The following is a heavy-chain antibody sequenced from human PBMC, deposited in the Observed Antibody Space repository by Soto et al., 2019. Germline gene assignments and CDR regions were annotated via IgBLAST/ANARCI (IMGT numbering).Heavy chain of an antibody. J-gene: IGHJ6*03. D-gene: IGHD3-3*01. CDR1: GGSISSYY. CDR3: ARTYYDFWSGYTTYNYYMDV. V-gene: IGHV4-59*01. CDR2: IYYSGST. Sequence: SETLSLTCTVSGGSISSYYWSWIRQPPGKGLEWIGYIYYSGSTNYNPSLKSRVTISVDTSKNQFSLKLSSVTAADTAVYYCARTYYDFWSGYTTYNYYMDVWGKGTTVTVSS.